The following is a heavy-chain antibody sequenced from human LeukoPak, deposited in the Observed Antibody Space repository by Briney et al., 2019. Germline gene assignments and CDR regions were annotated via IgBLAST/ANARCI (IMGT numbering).Heavy chain of an antibody. CDR1: GFTFSSYA. CDR2: ISYDGSNK. J-gene: IGHJ4*02. Sequence: GRSLRLSCAASGFTFSSYAMHWVRQAPGKGLEWVAVISYDGSNKYYADSVKGRFTISRDNSKNTLYLQMNSLRDQGSAVYYCARGENWGQGTMIAIVS. CDR3: ARGEN. V-gene: IGHV3-30*04.